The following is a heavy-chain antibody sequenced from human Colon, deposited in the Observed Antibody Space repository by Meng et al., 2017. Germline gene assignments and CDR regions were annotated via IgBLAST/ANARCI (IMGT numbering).Heavy chain of an antibody. CDR1: GGSISSSRYY. D-gene: IGHD3-9*01. Sequence: HLLLQAPGPGLVKPAETLSLTCIVSGGSISSSRYYWGWVRQPPGKGLEWIGSMSYTGTTSYNPSLQSRVTISIDTSKNQLSLRLSSVSAADTAMYYCARDHGSTNWFFYWGQGTLVTVSS. CDR2: MSYTGTT. V-gene: IGHV4-39*07. CDR3: ARDHGSTNWFFY. J-gene: IGHJ4*02.